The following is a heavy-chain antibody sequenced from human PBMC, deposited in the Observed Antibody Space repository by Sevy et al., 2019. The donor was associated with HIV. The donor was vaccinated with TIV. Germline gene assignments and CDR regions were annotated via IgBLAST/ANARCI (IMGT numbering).Heavy chain of an antibody. CDR2: IYHSGST. V-gene: IGHV4-38-2*01. J-gene: IGHJ4*02. D-gene: IGHD3-22*01. Sequence: SETLSLTCAVSGYSISSGYYWGWIRQPPGKGLEWIGSIYHSGSTYDNPSLKSRVTISVDTSKNQFSLKLSSVTAADTAVYYCARVGRHYDSSGYYYFDYWGQGTLVTVSS. CDR1: GYSISSGYY. CDR3: ARVGRHYDSSGYYYFDY.